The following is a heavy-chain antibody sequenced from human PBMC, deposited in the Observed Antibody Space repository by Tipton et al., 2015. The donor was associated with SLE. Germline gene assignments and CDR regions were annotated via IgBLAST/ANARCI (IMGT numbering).Heavy chain of an antibody. V-gene: IGHV3-30*02. CDR2: IRYDGSNE. CDR1: GFTFSTYG. CDR3: AKPLLQWFRGGMDV. D-gene: IGHD3-10*01. J-gene: IGHJ6*02. Sequence: SLRLSCAASGFTFSTYGMHWVRQAPGKGLEWVAKIRYDGSNEYYADSVKGRFAISRDNSKNTLYLQMNSLRAEDTAVYYCAKPLLQWFRGGMDVWGQGSTVTVSS.